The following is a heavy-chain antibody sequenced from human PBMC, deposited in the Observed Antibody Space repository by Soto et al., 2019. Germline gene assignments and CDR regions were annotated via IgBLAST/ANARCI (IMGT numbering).Heavy chain of an antibody. D-gene: IGHD6-19*01. CDR1: GGSSSSSIW. Sequence: PSETLSLTCDDSGGSSSSSIWWSRVRQPTGKRLEGLGEIYHSGSTNYNPSLKSRVTISVDKSKNQFSLKLSSVTAADTAVYYCARAPIAVAGTFRGREPYYYYYGMDVWGQGTTVTVSS. J-gene: IGHJ6*02. CDR3: ARAPIAVAGTFRGREPYYYYYGMDV. CDR2: IYHSGST. V-gene: IGHV4-4*02.